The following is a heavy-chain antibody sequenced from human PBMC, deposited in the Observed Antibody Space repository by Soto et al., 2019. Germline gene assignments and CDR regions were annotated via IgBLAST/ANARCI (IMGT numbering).Heavy chain of an antibody. V-gene: IGHV4-59*01. CDR1: GGSISSYY. Sequence: SETLSLTCTVSGGSISSYYWSWIRQPPGKGLEWIGYIYYSGSTNYNPSLKSRVTISVDTSKNQFSLKLSSVTAADTAVYYCARDGGSGWYRDFDYWGQGTLVTVSS. J-gene: IGHJ4*02. CDR2: IYYSGST. CDR3: ARDGGSGWYRDFDY. D-gene: IGHD6-19*01.